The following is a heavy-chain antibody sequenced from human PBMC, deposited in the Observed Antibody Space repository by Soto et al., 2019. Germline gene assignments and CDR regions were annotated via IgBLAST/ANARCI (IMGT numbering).Heavy chain of an antibody. Sequence: ASVKVSCKASGYTFTSYYMHWVRQAPGQGLEWMGIINPSGGSTSYAQKFQGRVTMTRDTSTSTVYMELSSLRSEDTAVYYCARDSTYYYDSSGYYYVWYFDYWGQGTLVTVSS. J-gene: IGHJ4*02. CDR2: INPSGGST. CDR1: GYTFTSYY. CDR3: ARDSTYYYDSSGYYYVWYFDY. V-gene: IGHV1-46*01. D-gene: IGHD3-22*01.